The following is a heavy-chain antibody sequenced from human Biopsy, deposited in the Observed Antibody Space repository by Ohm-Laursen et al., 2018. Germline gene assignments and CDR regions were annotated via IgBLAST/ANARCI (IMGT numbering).Heavy chain of an antibody. CDR2: ISDTGTT. V-gene: IGHV4-61*05. Sequence: SETLSLTCTVSGGSIGGSGDYWSWIRQPPGKGLEWIGYISDTGTTNYNPSLNSRVTISVDTSKNQFSLKLGSVTAADTAVYYCAKNLAVSSYALDIWGQGTMVTVSS. CDR1: GGSIGGSGDY. J-gene: IGHJ3*02. D-gene: IGHD2/OR15-2a*01. CDR3: AKNLAVSSYALDI.